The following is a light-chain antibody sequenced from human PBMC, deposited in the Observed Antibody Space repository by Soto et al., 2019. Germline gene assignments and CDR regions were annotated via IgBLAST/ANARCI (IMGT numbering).Light chain of an antibody. Sequence: EIVLTQSPATLSLSPGERATLSCRASQSVSSYLAWYQQKPGQAPRLLIYDASNRATGIPARFSGSGSGTDFTLTISSLEPEDFAVYYCQQRSNWPPKNTFGGGTKVEIK. CDR2: DAS. V-gene: IGKV3-11*01. CDR3: QQRSNWPPKNT. CDR1: QSVSSY. J-gene: IGKJ4*01.